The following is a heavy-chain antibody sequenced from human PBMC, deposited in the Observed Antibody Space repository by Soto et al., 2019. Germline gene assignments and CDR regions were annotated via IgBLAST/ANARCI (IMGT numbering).Heavy chain of an antibody. CDR3: ARLRGSGHPAFFDY. V-gene: IGHV4-39*01. D-gene: IGHD3-10*01. J-gene: IGHJ4*02. CDR1: GGSTRTSSYS. Sequence: KTSETLSLTCTVSGGSTRTSSYSWGWVRQPPGKGLEWIGNSHHSGSTYYNPSLSIGATISVDTSRNEVSLGVNSVTAADTAIYFCARLRGSGHPAFFDYWGQGILVTVSS. CDR2: SHHSGST.